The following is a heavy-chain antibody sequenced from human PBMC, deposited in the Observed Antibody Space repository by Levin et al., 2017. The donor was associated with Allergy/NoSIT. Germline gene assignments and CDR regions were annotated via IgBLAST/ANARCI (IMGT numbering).Heavy chain of an antibody. Sequence: GGSLRLSCAASGFSFSSYWMHWVRQAPGKGLVWVSRISVDGSSTSYADSVKGRFTISRDNAKNTLYLQMNSLREEDTALYYCVKDDYASIWGQGTMVTVSS. J-gene: IGHJ3*02. CDR2: ISVDGSST. V-gene: IGHV3-74*01. CDR1: GFSFSSYW. D-gene: IGHD4-17*01. CDR3: VKDDYASI.